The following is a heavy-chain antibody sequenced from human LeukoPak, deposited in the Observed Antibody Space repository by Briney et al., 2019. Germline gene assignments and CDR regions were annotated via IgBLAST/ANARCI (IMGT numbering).Heavy chain of an antibody. CDR1: GGTFSSYA. D-gene: IGHD5-18*01. CDR2: IIPILGIA. V-gene: IGHV1-69*04. Sequence: ASVKVSCKASGGTFSSYAISWVRQAPGQGLEWMGRIIPILGIANYAQKFQGRVTITADKSTSTAYMELSSLRSEDTAVYYCAREDTAMVTGYFDYWGQGTLVTVSS. CDR3: AREDTAMVTGYFDY. J-gene: IGHJ4*02.